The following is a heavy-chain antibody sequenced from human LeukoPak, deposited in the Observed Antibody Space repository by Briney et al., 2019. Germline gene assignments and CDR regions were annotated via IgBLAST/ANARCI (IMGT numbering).Heavy chain of an antibody. V-gene: IGHV4-4*07. CDR1: GGSISSYY. Sequence: PSETLSLTCTVSGGSISSYYWSWIRQPAGKGLEWIGRIYISGSTNYNPSLKSRVTMSVDTSKNQFSLKLTSVTAADTAVYYCARAKDNYRGNDAFDIWGQGTMVTVSS. J-gene: IGHJ3*02. CDR2: IYISGST. CDR3: ARAKDNYRGNDAFDI. D-gene: IGHD4/OR15-4a*01.